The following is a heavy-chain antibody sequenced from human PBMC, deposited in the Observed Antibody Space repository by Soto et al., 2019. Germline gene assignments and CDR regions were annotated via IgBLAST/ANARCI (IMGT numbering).Heavy chain of an antibody. CDR3: ARHLTYCSAGSCYSDFPYYGMDV. D-gene: IGHD2-15*01. CDR2: IFYSGST. J-gene: IGHJ6*02. V-gene: IGHV4-39*01. CDR1: GGSISSSSYY. Sequence: QLQLQESGPGLVKPSETLFLTCTVSGGSISSSSYYWGWIRQPPGKGLEWIGSIFYSGSTYYNPSLKRRFTISVDTSKNQFSLKLSSVTAADTAVYYCARHLTYCSAGSCYSDFPYYGMDVWGQGTTVTVSS.